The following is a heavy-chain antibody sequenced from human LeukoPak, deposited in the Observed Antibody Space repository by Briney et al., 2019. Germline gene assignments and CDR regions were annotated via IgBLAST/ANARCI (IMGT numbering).Heavy chain of an antibody. CDR3: ASITGTTYYYYYMDV. V-gene: IGHV3-21*01. CDR1: GFTFSSYS. D-gene: IGHD1-7*01. J-gene: IGHJ6*03. Sequence: GGSLRLSCAASGFTFSSYSMNWVRQAPGKGLEWVSSISSSSSYIYYADSVKGRFTISRDNAKNSLYLQMNSLRAEDTAVYYCASITGTTYYYYYMDVWGKGTTVTVSS. CDR2: ISSSSSYI.